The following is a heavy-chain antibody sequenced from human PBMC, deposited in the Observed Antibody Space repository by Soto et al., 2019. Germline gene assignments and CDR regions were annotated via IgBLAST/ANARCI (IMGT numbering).Heavy chain of an antibody. Sequence: QVQLQQWGAGLLKPSETLSLTCAVYGGSFSGYYWSWIRQPPGKGLEWIGEINHSGSTNYNPSLKSRATISVDTSKNQFSLKLSSVTAADTAVYYCARGGYSGYARWGQGTLVTVSS. CDR1: GGSFSGYY. D-gene: IGHD5-12*01. V-gene: IGHV4-34*01. CDR3: ARGGYSGYAR. J-gene: IGHJ4*02. CDR2: INHSGST.